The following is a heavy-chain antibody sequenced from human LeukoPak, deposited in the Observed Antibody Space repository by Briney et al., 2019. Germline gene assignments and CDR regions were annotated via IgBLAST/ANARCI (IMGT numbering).Heavy chain of an antibody. CDR3: ARDRYSSSWELFDY. Sequence: GRSLRLSCAASGFTFSSYGMHWVRQAPGKGLEWVAVISYDGSNKYYADSVKGRFTISRDNSKNTLYLQMNSLRAEDTAVYYCARDRYSSSWELFDYWGQGTLVTVSS. CDR2: ISYDGSNK. J-gene: IGHJ4*02. CDR1: GFTFSSYG. D-gene: IGHD6-13*01. V-gene: IGHV3-30*03.